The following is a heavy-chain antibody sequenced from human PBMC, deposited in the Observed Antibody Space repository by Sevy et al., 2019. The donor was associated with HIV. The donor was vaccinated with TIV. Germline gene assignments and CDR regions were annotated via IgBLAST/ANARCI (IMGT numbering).Heavy chain of an antibody. CDR1: GASISSSGYY. D-gene: IGHD6-19*01. CDR3: AGPRLTYSSGWSYHDH. V-gene: IGHV4-39*01. Sequence: SETLSLTCTVSGASISSSGYYWGWIRQAPGKGLEWIASIRYSGSTYYNPSLRSRVTISADASKNQFSLMLNSVTAAETVGYYCAGPRLTYSSGWSYHDHWGQGTVITVSS. CDR2: IRYSGST. J-gene: IGHJ4*02.